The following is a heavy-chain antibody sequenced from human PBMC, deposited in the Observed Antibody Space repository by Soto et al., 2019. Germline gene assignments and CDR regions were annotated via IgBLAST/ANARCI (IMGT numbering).Heavy chain of an antibody. CDR3: ARGCGGDCYSYWFDP. CDR2: ISSSGSTI. D-gene: IGHD2-21*02. CDR1: GFTFSSYE. Sequence: LRLSCAASGFTFSSYEMNWVRQAPGKGLEWVSYISSSGSTIYYADSVKGRFTISRDNAKNSLYLQMNSLRAEDTAVYYCARGCGGDCYSYWFDPWGQGTLVTVSS. J-gene: IGHJ5*02. V-gene: IGHV3-48*03.